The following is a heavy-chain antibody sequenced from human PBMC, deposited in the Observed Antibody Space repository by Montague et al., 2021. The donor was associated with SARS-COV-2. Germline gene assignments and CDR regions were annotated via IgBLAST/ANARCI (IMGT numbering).Heavy chain of an antibody. V-gene: IGHV3-23*01. J-gene: IGHJ4*02. CDR2: ISGSGGST. CDR3: ANRGIAAAGSYRYYFDY. D-gene: IGHD6-13*01. CDR1: GFTFSYYV. Sequence: SLRLSCAASGFTFSYYVMSWVRQAPGKGLEWVSAISGSGGSTYYXDSXKGRFTISRDNSENTLYLQMNNLRAEDTAVYYCANRGIAAAGSYRYYFDYWGQGTLVTVSS.